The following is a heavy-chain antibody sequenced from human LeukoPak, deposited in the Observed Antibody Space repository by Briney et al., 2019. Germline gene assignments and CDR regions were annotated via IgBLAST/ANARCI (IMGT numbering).Heavy chain of an antibody. D-gene: IGHD6-6*01. CDR1: GFTFNSYS. Sequence: GGSLRLSCAASGFTFNSYSMSWVRQAPGKGLEWVSVISGSGSIPFYADSVKGRFTISRDNSKNTLYLQMDSLRAEDTAVYHCAKDPGGIATRTFDYWGQGTLVAVSS. CDR2: ISGSGSIP. CDR3: AKDPGGIATRTFDY. V-gene: IGHV3-23*01. J-gene: IGHJ4*02.